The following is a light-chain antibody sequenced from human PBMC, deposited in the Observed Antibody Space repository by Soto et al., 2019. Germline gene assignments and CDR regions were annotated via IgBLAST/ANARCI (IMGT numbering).Light chain of an antibody. J-gene: IGLJ7*01. CDR1: SSDVGKYNL. CDR3: CSYAGGTSVV. V-gene: IGLV2-23*01. Sequence: QSALTQPASVSGSPGQSITISCTGSSSDVGKYNLVSWYQHHPGKAPKLMIYEDMERPSGVSNRFSGSKSGNTASLTISGLQTEDEADYYCCSYAGGTSVVFGGGTQLTVL. CDR2: EDM.